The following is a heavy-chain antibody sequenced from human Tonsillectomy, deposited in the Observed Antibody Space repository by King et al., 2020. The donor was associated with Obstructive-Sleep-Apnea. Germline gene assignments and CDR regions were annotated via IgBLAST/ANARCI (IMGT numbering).Heavy chain of an antibody. CDR3: ARGAMTLGAFDI. J-gene: IGHJ3*02. CDR2: IYYSGST. CDR1: GGSISSVGYY. V-gene: IGHV4-31*03. D-gene: IGHD2-2*01. Sequence: VQLQESGPGLVKPSQTLSLTCTVSGGSISSVGYYWSWIRQHPGKGLEWIGYIYYSGSTYYNPSLNSRVTISVDTSKNQFSLKLSSVTAADTAVYYCARGAMTLGAFDIWGQGTMVTVSS.